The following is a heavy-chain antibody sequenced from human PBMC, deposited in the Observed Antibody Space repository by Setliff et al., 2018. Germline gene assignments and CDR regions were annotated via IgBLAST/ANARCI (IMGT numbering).Heavy chain of an antibody. V-gene: IGHV4-34*01. CDR2: INHSGST. J-gene: IGHJ6*02. CDR3: ARGSQYYNFWSGYHLDYYYYGMDV. CDR1: GGSFSGYY. Sequence: SETLSLTCAVYGGSFSGYYWSWIRQPPGKGLEWIGEINHSGSTNHNPSLKSRVTISVDKSKNQFSLKLSSVTAADTAVYYCARGSQYYNFWSGYHLDYYYYGMDVWGQGTTVTVSS. D-gene: IGHD3-3*01.